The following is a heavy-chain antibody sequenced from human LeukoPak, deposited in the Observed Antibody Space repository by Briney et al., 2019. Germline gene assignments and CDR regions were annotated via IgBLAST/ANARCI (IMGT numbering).Heavy chain of an antibody. V-gene: IGHV3-23*01. CDR2: VSGSGAGT. D-gene: IGHD3-3*01. CDR1: GFIFSDYY. Sequence: GGSLRLSCAASGFIFSDYYMSWIRQAPGKGLEWVSGVSGSGAGTKHGDSVKGRFPISRDNSKNTLYLQMNSLRVEDTVVYYCAKIGRKYDFWTGFYEEEVDYMDVWGKGTTVTVSS. CDR3: AKIGRKYDFWTGFYEEEVDYMDV. J-gene: IGHJ6*03.